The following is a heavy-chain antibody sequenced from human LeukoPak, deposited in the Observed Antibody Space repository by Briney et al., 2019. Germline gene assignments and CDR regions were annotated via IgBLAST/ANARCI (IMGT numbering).Heavy chain of an antibody. CDR2: ISAYNGYT. CDR3: ARDPLLWFGTPIKEFDY. D-gene: IGHD3-10*01. V-gene: IGHV1-18*01. J-gene: IGHJ4*02. Sequence: ASVKVSCKASGYTFSSFGINWVRQAPGQGLEWMGWISAYNGYTNYTQKFQGRVTMTTDTSTSTAYMELRSLRSDDTAVYYCARDPLLWFGTPIKEFDYWGQGTLVTVSS. CDR1: GYTFSSFG.